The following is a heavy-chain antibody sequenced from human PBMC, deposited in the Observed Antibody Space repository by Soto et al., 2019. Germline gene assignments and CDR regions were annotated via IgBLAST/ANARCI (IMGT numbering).Heavy chain of an antibody. CDR3: AKIDRDDY. CDR2: ISWNSGSI. J-gene: IGHJ4*02. Sequence: EVQLVESGGGLVQPGRSLRLSCAASGFTFDDYAMHWVRQAPGKGLEWVSGISWNSGSIGYADSVKGRFTISRDNAKNSLYLQMNSLRAEDTALYYCAKIDRDDYWCQGTLVTVSS. CDR1: GFTFDDYA. D-gene: IGHD3-22*01. V-gene: IGHV3-9*01.